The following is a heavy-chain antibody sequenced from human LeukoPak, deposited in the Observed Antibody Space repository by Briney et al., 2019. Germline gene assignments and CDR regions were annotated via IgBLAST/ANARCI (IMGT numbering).Heavy chain of an antibody. V-gene: IGHV4-30-2*01. J-gene: IGHJ5*02. CDR1: GGSISSGGYS. CDR3: ARENLGYCSGGSCRQYNWFDP. D-gene: IGHD2-15*01. CDR2: IYHSGST. Sequence: SQTLSLTCAVSGGSISSGGYSWSWIRQPPGKGLEWIGYIYHSGSTYYNPSLKSRVTISVDRSKNQFSLKLSSVTAADTAVYYCARENLGYCSGGSCRQYNWFDPWGQGTLVTVSS.